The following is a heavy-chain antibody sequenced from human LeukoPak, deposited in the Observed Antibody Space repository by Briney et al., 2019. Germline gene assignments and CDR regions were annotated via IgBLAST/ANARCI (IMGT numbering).Heavy chain of an antibody. V-gene: IGHV4-59*01. Sequence: SETLSLTCAVYGGSFSSYYWSWIRQPPGKGLEWIGYIYYSGSTNYNPSLKSRVTISVDTSKNQFSLKLSSVTAADTAVYYCARDFNGGNSVYFDYWGQGTLVTVSS. J-gene: IGHJ4*02. CDR2: IYYSGST. CDR3: ARDFNGGNSVYFDY. CDR1: GGSFSSYY. D-gene: IGHD4-23*01.